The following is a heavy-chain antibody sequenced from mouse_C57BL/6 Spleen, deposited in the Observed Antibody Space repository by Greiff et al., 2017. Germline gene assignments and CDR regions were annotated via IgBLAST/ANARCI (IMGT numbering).Heavy chain of an antibody. V-gene: IGHV5-4*01. Sequence: EVQRVESGGGLVKPGGSLKLSCAASGFTFSSYAMSWVRQTPEKRLEWVATISDGGSYTSYPDNVKGRFTISRDNAKNNLYLQMSHLKSEDTAMYYCARADYYGSPAWFAYWGQGTLVTVSA. J-gene: IGHJ3*01. CDR3: ARADYYGSPAWFAY. CDR1: GFTFSSYA. D-gene: IGHD1-1*01. CDR2: ISDGGSYT.